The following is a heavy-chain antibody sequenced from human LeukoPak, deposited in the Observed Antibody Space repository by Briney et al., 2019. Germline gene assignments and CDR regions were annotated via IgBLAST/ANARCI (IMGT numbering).Heavy chain of an antibody. J-gene: IGHJ5*02. CDR2: IYYSGST. CDR3: ARDLRYSSGWYGDYNWFDP. CDR1: GGSFSSGSYY. Sequence: SETLSLTCTVSGGSFSSGSYYWSWIRQPPGKGLEWIGYIYYSGSTNYNPSLKSRVTISVDTSKNQFSLKLSSVTAADTAVYYCARDLRYSSGWYGDYNWFDPWGQGTLVTVSS. D-gene: IGHD6-19*01. V-gene: IGHV4-61*01.